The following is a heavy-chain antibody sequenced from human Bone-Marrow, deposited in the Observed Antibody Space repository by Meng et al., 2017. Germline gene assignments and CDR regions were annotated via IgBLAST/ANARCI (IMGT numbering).Heavy chain of an antibody. Sequence: GGSLRLSCAASGFTFSSYAMRWVRQAPGKGLEWVSSISSSSSYIYYADSVKGRFTISRDNAKNSLYLQMNSLRAEDTAVYYCARDGGAGYSTRWHTGRTYYYYGMDVWGQGTTVTVSS. CDR3: ARDGGAGYSTRWHTGRTYYYYGMDV. V-gene: IGHV3-21*01. J-gene: IGHJ6*02. CDR1: GFTFSSYA. D-gene: IGHD6-13*01. CDR2: ISSSSSYI.